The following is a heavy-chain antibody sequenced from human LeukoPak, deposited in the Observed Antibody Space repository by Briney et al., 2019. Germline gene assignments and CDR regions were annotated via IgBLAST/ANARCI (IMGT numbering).Heavy chain of an antibody. D-gene: IGHD5-24*01. Sequence: PSETLSLTCTVSGGSISSNYWSWIRQPPGKGLEWIGYIFYTGSTNYNPSLKSRVTISVDTSKNQFSLGLSSVTAADTAVYYCARVRDGYNPGFDYWGQGTLVTVSS. V-gene: IGHV4-59*01. CDR2: IFYTGST. CDR1: GGSISSNY. J-gene: IGHJ4*02. CDR3: ARVRDGYNPGFDY.